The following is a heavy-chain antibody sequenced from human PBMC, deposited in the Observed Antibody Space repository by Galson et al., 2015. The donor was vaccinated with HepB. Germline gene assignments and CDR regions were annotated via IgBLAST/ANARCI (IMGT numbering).Heavy chain of an antibody. J-gene: IGHJ4*02. CDR1: GFTFSSYA. V-gene: IGHV3-23*01. D-gene: IGHD4-11*01. CDR2: ISGSGDDT. Sequence: SLRLSCAASGFTFSSYAMSWVRQAPGEGLEWVSAISGSGDDTYYADSVRGRFTISRDNSKNTVYVQMNSLRAEDTAVYYCAKAFNPSSPLTTDYWGQGTLVTVSS. CDR3: AKAFNPSSPLTTDY.